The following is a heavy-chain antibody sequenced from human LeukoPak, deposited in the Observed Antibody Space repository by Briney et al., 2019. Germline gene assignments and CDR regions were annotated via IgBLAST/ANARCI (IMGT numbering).Heavy chain of an antibody. CDR1: GCTFTDYY. Sequence: GASVKVSCKASGCTFTDYYMHWVRQAPGQGLEWMGWINPDSGGTRYSQKFQGRVTMTRDTSINTVYMELSRLRSDDTAVYYCARPHDGGSYSNDAFDIWGQGTMVTVSS. J-gene: IGHJ3*02. V-gene: IGHV1-2*02. D-gene: IGHD1-26*01. CDR2: INPDSGGT. CDR3: ARPHDGGSYSNDAFDI.